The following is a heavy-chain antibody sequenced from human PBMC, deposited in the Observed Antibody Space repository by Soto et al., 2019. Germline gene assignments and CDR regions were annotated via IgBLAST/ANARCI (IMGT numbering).Heavy chain of an antibody. D-gene: IGHD3-16*01. CDR2: IHYSGSV. V-gene: IGHV4-30-4*08. Sequence: SETLSLTFTISVYSISGEQYPSTWSRQAAVEGLEWIGYIHYSGSVLYNPSFKSRLTISVDTSKSQFSLHLSSVTAADSAVYFCAREDDGGDRDYYALDVWGQGTTVTVSS. CDR1: VYSISGEQYP. CDR3: AREDDGGDRDYYALDV. J-gene: IGHJ6*02.